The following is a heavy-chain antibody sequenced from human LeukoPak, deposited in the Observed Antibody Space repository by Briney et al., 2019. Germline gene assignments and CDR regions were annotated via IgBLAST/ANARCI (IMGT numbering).Heavy chain of an antibody. CDR2: INPKSGGT. CDR1: GYTFTGYY. D-gene: IGHD3-10*01. CDR3: ARNLWFGESSDAFDM. Sequence: ALVKVSCKASGYTFTGYYMHWVRQAPGQGLEWMGWINPKSGGTNYAQKFQGRVTMTRDTSISTAYMDMSSLRSDDTAVYYCARNLWFGESSDAFDMWGQGTMVTVSS. J-gene: IGHJ3*02. V-gene: IGHV1-2*02.